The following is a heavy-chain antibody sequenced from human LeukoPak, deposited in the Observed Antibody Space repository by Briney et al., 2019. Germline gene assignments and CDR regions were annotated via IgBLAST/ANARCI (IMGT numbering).Heavy chain of an antibody. CDR1: GFTVSSNY. J-gene: IGHJ4*02. CDR2: IYSGGST. V-gene: IGHV3-53*01. CDR3: ARVRSYGTFDY. D-gene: IGHD5-18*01. Sequence: PGGSLRLSCAASGFTVSSNYMSWVRQAPGKGLEGVSVIYSGGSTYYADSVKGRFTISRDNSKNTLYLQMNSLRAEDTAVYYCARVRSYGTFDYWGQGTLVTVSS.